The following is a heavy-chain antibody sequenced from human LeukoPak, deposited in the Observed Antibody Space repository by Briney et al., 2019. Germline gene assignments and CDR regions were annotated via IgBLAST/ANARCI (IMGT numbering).Heavy chain of an antibody. J-gene: IGHJ4*02. V-gene: IGHV3-48*03. Sequence: GGSLRLSCAASEFTFSSYEMNWVRQAPGKGLEWVSYISGSGNTIYYADSVKGRFTISRDNAKNSLYLQMNSLSPDDTAVYYCARGVEPLAANTLAYWGQGTLVTVSS. D-gene: IGHD1-14*01. CDR1: EFTFSSYE. CDR2: ISGSGNTI. CDR3: ARGVEPLAANTLAY.